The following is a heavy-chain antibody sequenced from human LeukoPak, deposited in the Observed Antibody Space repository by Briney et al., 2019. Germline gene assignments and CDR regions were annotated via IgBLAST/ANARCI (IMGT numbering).Heavy chain of an antibody. D-gene: IGHD2-15*01. CDR1: GGSISSYY. CDR2: IYYSGST. CDR3: ARGPATDLDWFDP. J-gene: IGHJ5*02. Sequence: SETLSLTCTVSGGSISSYYWSWIRQPPGKGLEWIGYIYYSGSTNYNPSLKSRVTISVDTSKNQFSLKLSSVTAADTAVYYCARGPATDLDWFDPWGQGTLVTVSS. V-gene: IGHV4-59*01.